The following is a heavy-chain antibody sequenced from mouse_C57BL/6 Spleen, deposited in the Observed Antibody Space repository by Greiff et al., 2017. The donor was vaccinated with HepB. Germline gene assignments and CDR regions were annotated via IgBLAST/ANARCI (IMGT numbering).Heavy chain of an antibody. Sequence: QVQLQQPGAELVKPGASVKLSCKASGCTFTSYWMQWVKQRPGQGLEWIGEIDPSDSYTNYNQKFKGKATLTVDTSSSTAYMQLSSLTSEDSAVYYCARSYGSSYVGAMDYWGQGTSVTVSS. CDR2: IDPSDSYT. CDR1: GCTFTSYW. J-gene: IGHJ4*01. V-gene: IGHV1-50*01. D-gene: IGHD1-1*01. CDR3: ARSYGSSYVGAMDY.